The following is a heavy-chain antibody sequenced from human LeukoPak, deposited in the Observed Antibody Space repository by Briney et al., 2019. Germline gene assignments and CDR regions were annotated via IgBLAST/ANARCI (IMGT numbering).Heavy chain of an antibody. CDR2: INHSGST. V-gene: IGHV4-34*01. CDR1: GGSFSGYY. D-gene: IGHD3-10*01. CDR3: AREHGITSFDY. J-gene: IGHJ4*02. Sequence: PSETLSLTCAVYGGSFSGYYWSWIRQPPGKGLEWIGEINHSGSTNYNPSLKSRVTISVDTSKNQFSLKLSSVTAADTAVYYCAREHGITSFDYWGQGTLVTVSS.